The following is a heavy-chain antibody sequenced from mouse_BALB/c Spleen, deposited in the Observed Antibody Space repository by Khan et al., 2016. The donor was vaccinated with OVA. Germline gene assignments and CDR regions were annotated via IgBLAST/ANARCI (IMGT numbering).Heavy chain of an antibody. J-gene: IGHJ2*01. Sequence: VQLLESGPGLVAPAQSLSITCAVSGFSLTSYGVHWVRQPPGKGLEWLGVIWAGGSTNYNSALMSRLCISKDNSKSQVLLKMNSLQTDDTAMYYCARVEDIWGQGTTLTVSS. CDR2: IWAGGST. CDR3: ARVEDI. CDR1: GFSLTSYG. D-gene: IGHD1-3*01. V-gene: IGHV2-9*02.